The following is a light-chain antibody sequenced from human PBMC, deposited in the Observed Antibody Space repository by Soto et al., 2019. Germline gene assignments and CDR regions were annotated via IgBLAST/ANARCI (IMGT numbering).Light chain of an antibody. V-gene: IGLV2-8*01. Sequence: QSALTQSPSASGSPGQSVTISCTGTSSDIGGYNSVSWYQQHPGKAPKVMIYDVTKRPSGVPDRFSGSKSGNTASLTVSALQAEDEADYYCSSYTGSSVVFGGGTQLTVL. CDR3: SSYTGSSVV. CDR2: DVT. CDR1: SSDIGGYNS. J-gene: IGLJ2*01.